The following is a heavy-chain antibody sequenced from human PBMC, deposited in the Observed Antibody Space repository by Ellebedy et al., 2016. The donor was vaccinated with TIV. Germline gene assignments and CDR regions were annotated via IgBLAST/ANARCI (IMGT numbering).Heavy chain of an antibody. Sequence: MPSETLSLTCTVSGASITSHYWSWIRQPPGKGLEWIGYVFYDGTTNCNPSLKSRATILRDISKNQFSLKVTSVTAADTAVYYCARDESVGSWDYYVPYGMDVWGPGTTVTVSS. D-gene: IGHD3-10*01. CDR3: ARDESVGSWDYYVPYGMDV. J-gene: IGHJ6*02. CDR1: GASITSHY. V-gene: IGHV4-59*11. CDR2: VFYDGTT.